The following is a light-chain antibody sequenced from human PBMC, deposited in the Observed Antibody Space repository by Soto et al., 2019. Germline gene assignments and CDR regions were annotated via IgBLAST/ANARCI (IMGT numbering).Light chain of an antibody. Sequence: QSALTQPASVSGSPGQSITISCTGTSSDVGSYNLVSWHQQHPGKAPKLMIYEVSKRPSGVSNRFSGSKSGNTASLTISGLQAEDEADYYCCSYAGSSTVVFGGGTKVTVL. CDR1: SSDVGSYNL. CDR3: CSYAGSSTVV. CDR2: EVS. J-gene: IGLJ2*01. V-gene: IGLV2-23*02.